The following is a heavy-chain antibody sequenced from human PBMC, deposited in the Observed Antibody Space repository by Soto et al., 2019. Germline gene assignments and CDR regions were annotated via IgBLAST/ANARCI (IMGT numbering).Heavy chain of an antibody. CDR1: GGSFSGYY. V-gene: IGHV4-34*01. D-gene: IGHD3-3*01. Sequence: SETLSLTCAVYGGSFSGYYWSWIRQPPGKGLEWIGEINHSGSTNYNPSLKSRVTISVDTSKNQFSLKLSSVTAADTAVYYCARGSELSPVEWLLYGYFDYWGQGTLVTVSS. J-gene: IGHJ4*02. CDR3: ARGSELSPVEWLLYGYFDY. CDR2: INHSGST.